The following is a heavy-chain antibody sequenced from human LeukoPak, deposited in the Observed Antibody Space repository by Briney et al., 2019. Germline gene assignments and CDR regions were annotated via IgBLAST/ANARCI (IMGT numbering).Heavy chain of an antibody. Sequence: GESLKISCMGSGYSFTNYWIGWVRQMPGKGLEWMGIIYPGDSNTRYSPSFPGQVTISADKSISTAYLQWSSLKASDTAIYYCARLAVSSIWAVYFDYWGQGTLVTVSS. V-gene: IGHV5-51*01. CDR2: IYPGDSNT. J-gene: IGHJ4*02. CDR1: GYSFTNYW. D-gene: IGHD6-13*01. CDR3: ARLAVSSIWAVYFDY.